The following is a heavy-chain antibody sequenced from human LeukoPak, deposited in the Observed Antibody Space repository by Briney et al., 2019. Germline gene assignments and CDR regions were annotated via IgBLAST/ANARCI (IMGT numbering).Heavy chain of an antibody. D-gene: IGHD3-10*01. Sequence: SETLSLTCTVSGGSISSYYWSWIRQPAGKGLEWIGRIYTSGSTNYNPSLKSRVTMSVDTSKNQFSLKLSSVTAADTAVYYCARDLPPAMVRGGGAYLDYWGQGTLVTVSS. J-gene: IGHJ4*02. CDR3: ARDLPPAMVRGGGAYLDY. CDR1: GGSISSYY. CDR2: IYTSGST. V-gene: IGHV4-4*07.